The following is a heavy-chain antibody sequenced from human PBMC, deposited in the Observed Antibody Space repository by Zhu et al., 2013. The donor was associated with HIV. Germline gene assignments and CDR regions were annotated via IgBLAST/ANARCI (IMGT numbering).Heavy chain of an antibody. Sequence: QVQLVQSGAEVKKPGASVKVSCKASGYTFTGYYMHWVRQAPGQGLEWMGWINPNSGGTNYAQKFQGWVTMTRDTSISTAYMELSRLRSDDTAVYYCARELLAAAGPISAFDYWGQGTLVTVSS. CDR2: INPNSGGT. V-gene: IGHV1-2*04. CDR1: GYTFTGYY. D-gene: IGHD6-13*01. J-gene: IGHJ4*02. CDR3: ARELLAAAGPISAFDY.